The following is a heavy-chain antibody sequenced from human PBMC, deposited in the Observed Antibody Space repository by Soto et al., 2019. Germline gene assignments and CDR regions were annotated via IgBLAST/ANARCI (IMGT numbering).Heavy chain of an antibody. V-gene: IGHV3-53*01. CDR3: ARDSSGYYLDY. Sequence: GGSLRLSCAASGFTVSSNYMSWVRQAPGKGLEWVSVIYSGGSTYYADSVKGRFTISRDNSKNTLYLQMNSLRAEDTAVYYCARDSSGYYLDYWGQGTLVTVSS. J-gene: IGHJ4*02. CDR2: IYSGGST. D-gene: IGHD3-22*01. CDR1: GFTVSSNY.